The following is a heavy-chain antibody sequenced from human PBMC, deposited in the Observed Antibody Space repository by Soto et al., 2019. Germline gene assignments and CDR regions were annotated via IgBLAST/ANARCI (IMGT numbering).Heavy chain of an antibody. J-gene: IGHJ4*02. CDR2: MEPSSGKT. CDR3: ARGVNAGVDY. V-gene: IGHV1-8*01. Sequence: ASVKVSCKASGYSFTSLDINWVRQTTGQGLEWMGWMEPSSGKTGYAQRFQDRVTMTRDTSINTAYMELRSLTSDDTDFYYCARGVNAGVDYWGQGTLVT. D-gene: IGHD3-10*01. CDR1: GYSFTSLD.